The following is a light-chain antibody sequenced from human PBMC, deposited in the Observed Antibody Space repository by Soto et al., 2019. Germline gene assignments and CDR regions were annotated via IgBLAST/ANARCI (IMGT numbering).Light chain of an antibody. CDR2: EVS. CDR3: ISYTSSRTWV. V-gene: IGLV2-14*01. J-gene: IGLJ3*02. CDR1: SSDVGGYNY. Sequence: QSALTQPASVSGSPGQSITISCTGTSSDVGGYNYVSWYQHHPGKAPKLMIYEVSNRPSGVSNRFSGSKSGNTASLTISGLQAEEEADYYCISYTSSRTWVFGGGTKLPVL.